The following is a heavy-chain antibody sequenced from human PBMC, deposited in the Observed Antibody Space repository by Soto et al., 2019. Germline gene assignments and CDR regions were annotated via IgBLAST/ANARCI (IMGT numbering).Heavy chain of an antibody. CDR2: IKGGSSVI. D-gene: IGHD1-1*01. CDR3: TRDPRLLDV. CDR1: GFSFSDFY. V-gene: IGHV3-11*06. J-gene: IGHJ6*02. Sequence: GGSLSLSCAASGFSFSDFYMTWIRQAPGKGLEWISYIKGGSSVIKYSDSVQGRFIISRDNARNSLYLQMNSRGAEYTAIYYCTRDPRLLDVWGPGTTVTVSS.